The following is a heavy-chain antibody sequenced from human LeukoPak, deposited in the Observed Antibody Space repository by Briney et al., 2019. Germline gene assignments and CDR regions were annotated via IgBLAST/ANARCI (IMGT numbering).Heavy chain of an antibody. Sequence: ASVKVSCKASGYTFTSYDINWVRQATGQGLEWMGWMNPNSGNTGYAQKFQGRVTMTRNTSISTAYMELSSLRYEDTAVYHCARELVVAAQGALGYWGQGTLVTVSS. V-gene: IGHV1-8*01. CDR1: GYTFTSYD. D-gene: IGHD2-15*01. CDR3: ARELVVAAQGALGY. CDR2: MNPNSGNT. J-gene: IGHJ4*02.